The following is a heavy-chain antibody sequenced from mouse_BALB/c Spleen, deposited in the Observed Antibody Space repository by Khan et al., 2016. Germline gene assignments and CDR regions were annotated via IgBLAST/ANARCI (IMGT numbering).Heavy chain of an antibody. Sequence: QVQLKQSGPGLVQPSQSLSITCTVSGFSLTSYGVHWVRQSPGKGLEWLGVRWSGGSTDYNAAFISRLSISKDNSKSQVFFKMNSLQANDTAIYYCANNPTLVWYYYAMDYWGQGTSATVSS. D-gene: IGHD2-10*02. V-gene: IGHV2-2*02. J-gene: IGHJ4*01. CDR1: GFSLTSYG. CDR2: RWSGGST. CDR3: ANNPTLVWYYYAMDY.